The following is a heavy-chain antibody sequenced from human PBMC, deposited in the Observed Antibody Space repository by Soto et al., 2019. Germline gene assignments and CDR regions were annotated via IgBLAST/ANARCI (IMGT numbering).Heavy chain of an antibody. V-gene: IGHV3-74*01. CDR1: GFTFSDYT. D-gene: IGHD3-3*01. CDR2: INSDGSST. J-gene: IGHJ4*02. CDR3: ATWPFGVVLQTSNFDY. Sequence: PGGSLRLSCEASGFTFSDYTMNWVRQIPGKGLVWVSRINSDGSSTSYADSVKGRFTISRDNAKNTLYLQMNSLRAEDTAVYYCATWPFGVVLQTSNFDYWGQGTLVTVSS.